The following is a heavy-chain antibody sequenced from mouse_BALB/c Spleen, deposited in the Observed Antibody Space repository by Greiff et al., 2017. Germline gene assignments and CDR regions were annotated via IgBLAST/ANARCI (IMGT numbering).Heavy chain of an antibody. CDR3: ARWEGYAMDY. CDR2: IDPSDSET. V-gene: IGHV1S126*01. Sequence: QVQLKESGPQLVRPGASVKISCKASGYSFTSYWMHWVKQRPGQGLEWIGMIDPSDSETRLNQKFKDKATLTVDKSSSTAYMQLSSPTSEDSAVYYCARWEGYAMDYWGQGTSVTVSS. J-gene: IGHJ4*01. CDR1: GYSFTSYW. D-gene: IGHD4-1*01.